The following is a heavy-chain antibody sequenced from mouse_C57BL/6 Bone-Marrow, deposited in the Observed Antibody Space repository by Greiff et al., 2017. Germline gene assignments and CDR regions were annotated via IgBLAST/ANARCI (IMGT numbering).Heavy chain of an antibody. CDR1: GFTFSDYG. D-gene: IGHD4-1*01. CDR3: ARCWDVDAMDY. Sequence: EVKLQESGGGLVKPGGSLKLSCAASGFTFSDYGMHWVRQAPEKGLEWVAYISSGSSTIYYADTVKGRFTISRDNAKNTLFLQMTSLRSEDTAMYYCARCWDVDAMDYWGQGTSVTVSS. CDR2: ISSGSSTI. J-gene: IGHJ4*01. V-gene: IGHV5-17*01.